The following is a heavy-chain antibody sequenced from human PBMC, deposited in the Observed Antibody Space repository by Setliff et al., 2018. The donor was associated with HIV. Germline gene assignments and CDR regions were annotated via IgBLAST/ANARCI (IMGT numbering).Heavy chain of an antibody. V-gene: IGHV4-30-4*08. CDR2: IHYKGNI. Sequence: PSETLSLTCTVSGDSIISGDYYWSWIRQSPGKGLEWIGHIHYKGNIDYNASLKSRLAISSDTSKNQFSLNLSSVIAADTAVYYCARGSRQLTIFGVVFKTNYYFMDVWGKGTAVTVSS. J-gene: IGHJ6*03. CDR1: GDSIISGDYY. D-gene: IGHD3-3*01. CDR3: ARGSRQLTIFGVVFKTNYYFMDV.